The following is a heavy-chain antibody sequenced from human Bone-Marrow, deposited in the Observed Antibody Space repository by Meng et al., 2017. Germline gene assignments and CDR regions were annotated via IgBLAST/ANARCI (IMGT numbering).Heavy chain of an antibody. CDR3: ARDRYGDYPLDWFDP. Sequence: QVQLVQAGAEVKKPGASVKVSCKASGYTFTSYGISWVRQAPGQGLEWMGWISAYNGNTNYAQKLQGRVTMTTDTSTSTAYMELRSLRSDDTAVYYCARDRYGDYPLDWFDPWGQGTLVTVSS. V-gene: IGHV1-18*01. CDR2: ISAYNGNT. CDR1: GYTFTSYG. D-gene: IGHD4-17*01. J-gene: IGHJ5*02.